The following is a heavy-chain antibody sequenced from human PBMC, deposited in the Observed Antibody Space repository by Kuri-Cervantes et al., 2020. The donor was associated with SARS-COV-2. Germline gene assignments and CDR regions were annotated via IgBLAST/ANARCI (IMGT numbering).Heavy chain of an antibody. CDR2: ISGDGGST. CDR3: AKGLLGYCSSTSCPPEPDY. V-gene: IGHV3-43*02. Sequence: GESLKISCAASGFTFDDYAMHWVRQAPGKGLEWVSLISGDGGSTCYADSVKGRFTISRDNSKNSLYLQMNSLRTEDTALYYCAKGLLGYCSSTSCPPEPDYWGQGTLVTVSS. D-gene: IGHD2-2*01. CDR1: GFTFDDYA. J-gene: IGHJ4*02.